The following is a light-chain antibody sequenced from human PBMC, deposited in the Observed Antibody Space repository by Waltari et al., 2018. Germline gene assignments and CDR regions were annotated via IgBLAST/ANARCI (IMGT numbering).Light chain of an antibody. CDR1: NIESKS. V-gene: IGLV3-21*01. Sequence: SYVLTQPPSVSVAPGETARITCGGNNIESKSVHWYRPRPGQAPVLVISYDSDRPSGIPDRLSGSNSGNTATLTISRVEAGDEADYYCQVWDANTDPGVFGTGTEVTVL. J-gene: IGLJ1*01. CDR3: QVWDANTDPGV. CDR2: YDS.